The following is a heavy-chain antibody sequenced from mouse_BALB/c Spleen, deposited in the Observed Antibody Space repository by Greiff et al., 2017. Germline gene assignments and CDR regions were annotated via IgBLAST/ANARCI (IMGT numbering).Heavy chain of an antibody. Sequence: DVMLVASGGGLVQPGGSMKLSCVASGFTFSNYWMNWVRQSPEKGLEWVAEIRLKSNNYATHYAESVKGRFTISRDDSKSSVYLQMNNLRAEDTGIYYCTRGAYYGSSYYFDYWGQGTTLTVSS. CDR1: GFTFSNYW. J-gene: IGHJ2*01. D-gene: IGHD1-1*01. V-gene: IGHV6-6*02. CDR3: TRGAYYGSSYYFDY. CDR2: IRLKSNNYAT.